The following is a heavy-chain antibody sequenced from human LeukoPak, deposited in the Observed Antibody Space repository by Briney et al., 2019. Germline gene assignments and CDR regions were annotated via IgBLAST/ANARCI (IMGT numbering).Heavy chain of an antibody. CDR2: INGGGTTT. Sequence: PGGSLRLSCAASGFTFSSYLMHWVRQAPGKGLEWVSRINGGGTTTNYADSVKGRFTNSRDNAKHTLYLEMNSLRAQDRAVYYCSRRVDATRWFDPWGQGTLVTVSS. V-gene: IGHV3-74*01. CDR1: GFTFSSYL. J-gene: IGHJ5*02. D-gene: IGHD2-15*01. CDR3: SRRVDATRWFDP.